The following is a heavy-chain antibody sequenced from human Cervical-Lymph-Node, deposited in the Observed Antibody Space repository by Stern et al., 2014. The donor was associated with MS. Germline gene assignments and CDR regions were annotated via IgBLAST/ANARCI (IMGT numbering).Heavy chain of an antibody. CDR2: IYTSGST. V-gene: IGHV4-61*02. CDR1: GGSISSGSYY. Sequence: VQLVESGPGLVKPSQTLSLTCTVSGGSISSGSYYWSWIRQPAGKGLEWIGRIYTSGSTNYNPSLKSRVTISVATSKTQFSLKLSSVTAADTAVYYCARDGVSPYYFDYWGQGTLVTVSS. CDR3: ARDGVSPYYFDY. J-gene: IGHJ4*02.